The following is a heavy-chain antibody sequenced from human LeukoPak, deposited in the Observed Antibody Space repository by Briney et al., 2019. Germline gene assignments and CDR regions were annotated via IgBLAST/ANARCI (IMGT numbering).Heavy chain of an antibody. V-gene: IGHV3-33*01. CDR2: IWVDGSNK. J-gene: IGHJ3*02. CDR1: GFTFSSYG. CDR3: ARAIVVVPAATIDAFDI. Sequence: GGSLRLSCAASGFTFSSYGMHWVRQAPGKGLEGGAVIWVDGSNKYYADSVKGRFTISRDNSKNTLYLQMNSLRAEDTAVYYCARAIVVVPAATIDAFDIWGQGTMVTVSS. D-gene: IGHD2-2*01.